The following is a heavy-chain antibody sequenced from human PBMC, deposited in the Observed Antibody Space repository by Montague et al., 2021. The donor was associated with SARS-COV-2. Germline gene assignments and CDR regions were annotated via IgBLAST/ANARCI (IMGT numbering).Heavy chain of an antibody. CDR3: ARGAPGY. D-gene: IGHD1-1*01. CDR2: INYGGST. J-gene: IGHJ4*02. CDR1: GGSFSDYH. V-gene: IGHV4-34*01. Sequence: SETLSLTCAVYGGSFSDYHWTWIRQSPGWGLEWIGQINYGGSTKYNPSLRSRVTISIDTSKNQFSLKLTSVTAADTAVYYCARGAPGYWGQGTLVTVSS.